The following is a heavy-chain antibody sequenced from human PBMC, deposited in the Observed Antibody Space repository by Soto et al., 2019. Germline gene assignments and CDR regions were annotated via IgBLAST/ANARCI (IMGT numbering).Heavy chain of an antibody. J-gene: IGHJ6*02. Sequence: QVQLVQSGAEVKKPGSSVKVSCKASGGTFSSYAISWVRQAPGQGLEWMGGIIPIFGTANYAQKVQGRVTITADESTSTAYMELSSLRSEDTAVYYCARNPAPPGYYYYYGMAVWGHGTTVTVSS. V-gene: IGHV1-69*12. CDR2: IIPIFGTA. CDR1: GGTFSSYA. D-gene: IGHD3-10*01. CDR3: ARNPAPPGYYYYYGMAV.